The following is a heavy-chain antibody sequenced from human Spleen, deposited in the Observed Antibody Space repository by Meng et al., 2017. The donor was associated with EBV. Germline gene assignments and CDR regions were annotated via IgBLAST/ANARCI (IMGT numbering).Heavy chain of an antibody. J-gene: IGHJ5*02. CDR2: ISVSSSHI. Sequence: RVVEFGGGCVKVGGSLTLSCGTSGFPFTSYICNWGRQVPGKGLEWVSSISVSSSHIHYADSVKGRFIISRDTARSSLHLQMNSLTFEDTAVYYCAVRDAFGWARGSWGQGTLVTVSS. CDR1: GFPFTSYI. V-gene: IGHV3-21*06. CDR3: AVRDAFGWARGS. D-gene: IGHD6-19*01.